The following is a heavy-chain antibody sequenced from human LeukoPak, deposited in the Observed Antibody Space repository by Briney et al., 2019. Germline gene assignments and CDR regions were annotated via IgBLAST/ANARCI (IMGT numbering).Heavy chain of an antibody. CDR1: GGSLSDYY. D-gene: IGHD1-1*01. V-gene: IGHV4-4*07. CDR3: ARDNDDKYYFDY. CDR2: IYTSGST. Sequence: SETLSLTCTVSGGSLSDYYWTWIRQPAGKGLEWIGRIYTSGSTNYNPSLKSRVTISVDTSKNQFSLKLSSVTAADTAVYYCARDNDDKYYFDYWGQGTLVTVSS. J-gene: IGHJ4*02.